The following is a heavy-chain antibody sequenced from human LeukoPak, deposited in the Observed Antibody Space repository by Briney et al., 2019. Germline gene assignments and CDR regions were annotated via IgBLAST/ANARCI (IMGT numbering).Heavy chain of an antibody. J-gene: IGHJ6*03. CDR3: ARVQSGYYMTKYYYYMDV. V-gene: IGHV3-30*04. CDR1: GFTFSSYA. Sequence: PGGSLRLSCAASGFTFSSYAMHWVRQAPGKGLEWVAVISYDGSNKYYADSVKGRFTISRDNSKNTLYLQMNSLRAEDTAVYYCARVQSGYYMTKYYYYMDVWGKGTTVTVSS. D-gene: IGHD3-3*01. CDR2: ISYDGSNK.